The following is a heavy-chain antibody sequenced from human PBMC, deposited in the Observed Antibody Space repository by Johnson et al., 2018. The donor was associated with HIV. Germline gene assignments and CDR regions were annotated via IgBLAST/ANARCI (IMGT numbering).Heavy chain of an antibody. D-gene: IGHD6-19*01. J-gene: IGHJ3*02. CDR3: VRDPHSSGWVDAFDI. Sequence: QVQLVESGGGVVQPGGSLRLSCAASGFIFSTYGMHWVRQAPGKGLAWVAVIRYDGSNKYYADSVKGRFTISRDDSKNTLYLQMNSLRVDDTALYYCVRDPHSSGWVDAFDIWGQGTMVTVSS. V-gene: IGHV3-33*01. CDR1: GFIFSTYG. CDR2: IRYDGSNK.